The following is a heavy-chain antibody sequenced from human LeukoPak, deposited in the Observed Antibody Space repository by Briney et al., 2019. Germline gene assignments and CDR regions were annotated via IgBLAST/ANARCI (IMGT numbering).Heavy chain of an antibody. CDR2: IYTSGST. V-gene: IGHV4-61*09. D-gene: IGHD3-3*01. J-gene: IGHJ4*02. CDR3: AREGYDSL. Sequence: PSETLSLACTVSGGSISSGNYYWSWIRQPAGKGLEWIGHIYTSGSTNYNPSLKSRVTISVDTSKNQFSLKLSSLTAADTAVYYCAREGYDSLWGQGTLATVSS. CDR1: GGSISSGNYY.